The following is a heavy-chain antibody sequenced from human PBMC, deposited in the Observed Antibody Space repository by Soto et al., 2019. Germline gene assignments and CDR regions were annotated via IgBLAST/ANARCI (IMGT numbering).Heavy chain of an antibody. V-gene: IGHV3-66*01. D-gene: IGHD2-21*01. CDR1: GFTVSSNY. CDR3: ATRLAYCGGECYPNHPTHYYYGMDV. Sequence: GSLRLSCAASGFTVSSNYMSWVRQAPGKGLEWVSVIYSGGSTYYADSVKGRFTISRDNSKNTLYLQMNSLRAEDTAVYYCATRLAYCGGECYPNHPTHYYYGMDVWGQGTTVTVS. J-gene: IGHJ6*02. CDR2: IYSGGST.